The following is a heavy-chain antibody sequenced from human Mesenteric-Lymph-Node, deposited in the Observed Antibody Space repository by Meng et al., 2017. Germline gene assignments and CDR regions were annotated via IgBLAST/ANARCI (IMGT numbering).Heavy chain of an antibody. CDR2: IYYSGST. CDR1: GGSISSSSYY. J-gene: IGHJ4*02. Sequence: SETLSLTCTVSGGSISSSSYYWGWIRQPPGKGLEWIGSIYYSGSTYYNPSLKSRVTISVDTSKNQFSLKLSSVTAADTAVYYCARGRLRYSSGWDFDYWGQGTLVTVSS. D-gene: IGHD6-19*01. CDR3: ARGRLRYSSGWDFDY. V-gene: IGHV4-39*07.